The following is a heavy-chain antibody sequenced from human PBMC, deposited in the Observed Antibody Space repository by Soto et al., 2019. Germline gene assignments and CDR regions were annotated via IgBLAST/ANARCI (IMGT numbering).Heavy chain of an antibody. J-gene: IGHJ6*02. CDR3: AKEGRDSSTSCSRSYALDV. Sequence: GGSLRLSCEASRFTFSTYGMHWVRQAPGKGLEWVAAMSHDGSHKYYGGSVKGRFTISRDNSKNTLYLEMDSLRPEDTAVYFCAKEGRDSSTSCSRSYALDVWRQGTPATVPS. CDR1: RFTFSTYG. V-gene: IGHV3-30*18. D-gene: IGHD2-2*01. CDR2: MSHDGSHK.